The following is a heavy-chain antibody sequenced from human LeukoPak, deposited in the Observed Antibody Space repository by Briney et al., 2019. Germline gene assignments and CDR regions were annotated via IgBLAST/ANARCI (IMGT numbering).Heavy chain of an antibody. J-gene: IGHJ3*02. D-gene: IGHD3-10*01. CDR3: ARGASITMVRGVNYAFDI. Sequence: GESLKISCKGSGYSFTSYWIGWVRPMPGKGLEWMGIIYAGDSDTRYSPCFQGQRTISADKSISTAYLQWSSLKASDTAMYYCARGASITMVRGVNYAFDIWGQGTMVTVSS. CDR2: IYAGDSDT. CDR1: GYSFTSYW. V-gene: IGHV5-51*01.